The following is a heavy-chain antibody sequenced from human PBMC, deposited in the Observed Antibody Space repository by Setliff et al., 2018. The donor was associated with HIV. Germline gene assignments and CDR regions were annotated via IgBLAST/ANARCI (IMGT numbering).Heavy chain of an antibody. D-gene: IGHD3-10*01. CDR1: GGTFGSYA. J-gene: IGHJ3*02. Sequence: SVKVSCKASGGTFGSYAISWVRQAPGQGLEWLGGIIPIFETTNYAQKFQGRVTITADKSTSTIYMELSSLRSDDTAVYYCARGQGVHFWVNDAFDIWGQGTVVTVSS. CDR2: IIPIFETT. V-gene: IGHV1-69*06. CDR3: ARGQGVHFWVNDAFDI.